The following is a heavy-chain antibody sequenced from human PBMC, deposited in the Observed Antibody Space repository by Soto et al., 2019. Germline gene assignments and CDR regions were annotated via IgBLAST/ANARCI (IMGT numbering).Heavy chain of an antibody. Sequence: QIQLVQSGAAVKKPGASVKVSCKASGYPFTNYGISWVRQAPGQVLEWMGWISAYTGNTNYAQKLQGRVTMTTDTSTSTAYMELRSLRSDDTAIYYCARRAGGVSYYLGRYWGQGTLVTVSS. CDR2: ISAYTGNT. J-gene: IGHJ4*02. CDR3: ARRAGGVSYYLGRY. CDR1: GYPFTNYG. V-gene: IGHV1-18*04. D-gene: IGHD1-26*01.